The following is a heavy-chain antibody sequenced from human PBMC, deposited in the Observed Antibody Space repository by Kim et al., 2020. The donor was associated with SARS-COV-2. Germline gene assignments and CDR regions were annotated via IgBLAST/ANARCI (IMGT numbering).Heavy chain of an antibody. Sequence: GIANYEQKFQGRVTITADKSTSTAYMELSSLRSEDTAVYYCASSITMGGYWGKGTLVTVSS. V-gene: IGHV1-69*02. D-gene: IGHD3-10*01. J-gene: IGHJ4*02. CDR3: ASSITMGGY. CDR2: GIA.